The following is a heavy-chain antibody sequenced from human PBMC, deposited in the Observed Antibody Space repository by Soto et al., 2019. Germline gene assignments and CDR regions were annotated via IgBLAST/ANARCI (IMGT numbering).Heavy chain of an antibody. V-gene: IGHV4-59*08. CDR3: ARGGGLDY. CDR1: GGSISSYY. Sequence: NPSETLSLTCTVSGGSISSYYWSWIRQPPGKGLEWIGYIYYSGSTNYNPSLKSRVTISVDTSKNQFSLKLSSVTAADTAVYYCARGGGLDYWGQGTLVTVSS. J-gene: IGHJ4*02. D-gene: IGHD2-15*01. CDR2: IYYSGST.